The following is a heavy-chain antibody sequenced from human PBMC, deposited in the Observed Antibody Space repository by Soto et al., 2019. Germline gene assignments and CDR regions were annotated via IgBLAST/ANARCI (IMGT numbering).Heavy chain of an antibody. CDR3: ARGVLYYYDSSGYPHWLDP. Sequence: GGSLRLSCAASGFTFGSYEMNWVRQAPGKGLEWVSYISSSGSIIYYADSVKGRFTISRDNAKNSLYLQMNSLRAEDTAVYYCARGVLYYYDSSGYPHWLDPWGQGTLVTVSS. D-gene: IGHD3-22*01. V-gene: IGHV3-48*03. CDR1: GFTFGSYE. J-gene: IGHJ5*02. CDR2: ISSSGSII.